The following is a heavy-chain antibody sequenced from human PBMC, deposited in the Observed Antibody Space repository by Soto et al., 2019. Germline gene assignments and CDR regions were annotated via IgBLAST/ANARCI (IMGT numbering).Heavy chain of an antibody. CDR3: VYRKGAATGTGNWFDP. Sequence: QITLKESGPTLVKPTETLTLTCTFSGFSLSTNGVAVGWIRQPPGKALEWLGLFYWDDDKRYSPSLVGRLTITRDTSKNQVILTMTNMDTVDAGTSYCVYRKGAATGTGNWFDPWGQGIPVTVSS. V-gene: IGHV2-5*04. CDR2: FYWDDDK. CDR1: GFSLSTNGVA. D-gene: IGHD1-1*01. J-gene: IGHJ5*02.